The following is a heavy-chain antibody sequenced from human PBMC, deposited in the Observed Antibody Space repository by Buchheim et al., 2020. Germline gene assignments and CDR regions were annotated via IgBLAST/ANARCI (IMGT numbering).Heavy chain of an antibody. CDR3: TTDNVDTAMVSEYYFDY. CDR2: IKSKTDGGTT. Sequence: VQVVESGGGLVKPGGSLRLSCAASGFTFSNAWMSWVRQAPGKGLEWVGRIKSKTDGGTTDYAAPVKGRFTISRDDSKNTLYLQMNSLKTEDTAVYYCTTDNVDTAMVSEYYFDYWGQGTL. J-gene: IGHJ4*02. D-gene: IGHD5-18*01. CDR1: GFTFSNAW. V-gene: IGHV3-15*01.